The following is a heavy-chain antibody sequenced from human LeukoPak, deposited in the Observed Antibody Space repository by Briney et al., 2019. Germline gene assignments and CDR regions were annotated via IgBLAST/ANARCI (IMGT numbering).Heavy chain of an antibody. Sequence: ASVKVSCKASGYAFTGYYMHWVRQAPGQGLEWMGRINPNSGGTNYAQKFQGRATMTRDTSISTAYMELSRLRSDDTAVYYCARDRGAAAGLRVDYWGQGTLVTVSS. J-gene: IGHJ4*02. CDR3: ARDRGAAAGLRVDY. D-gene: IGHD6-13*01. CDR2: INPNSGGT. CDR1: GYAFTGYY. V-gene: IGHV1-2*06.